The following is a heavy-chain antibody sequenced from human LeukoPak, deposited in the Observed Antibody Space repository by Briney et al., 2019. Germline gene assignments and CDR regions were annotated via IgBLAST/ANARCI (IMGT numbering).Heavy chain of an antibody. CDR1: GFTFDDYA. D-gene: IGHD2-2*01. Sequence: GRSLRLSCAASGFTFDDYAMHWVRQAPGKGLEWVSGISWNSGSIGYADSVKGRFTISRDNAKNSLYLQMNSLRAEDVALYYCAKDSCSSTSCLDAFDIWGQGTMVTVSS. V-gene: IGHV3-9*03. CDR2: ISWNSGSI. CDR3: AKDSCSSTSCLDAFDI. J-gene: IGHJ3*02.